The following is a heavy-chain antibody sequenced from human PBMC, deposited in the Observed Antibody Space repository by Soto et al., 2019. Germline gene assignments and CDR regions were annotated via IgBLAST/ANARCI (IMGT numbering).Heavy chain of an antibody. CDR1: GGSISSSSYY. V-gene: IGHV4-39*01. D-gene: IGHD6-13*01. CDR2: IYYSGST. J-gene: IGHJ5*02. CDR3: ARRYVAAHPRPFDP. Sequence: QLQLQESGPGLVKPSETLSLTCTVSGGSISSSSYYWGWIRQPPGKGLEWIGRIYYSGSTYYNPSLKRRVTISVDTSKNQFSLKLSSVTAADTAVYYCARRYVAAHPRPFDPWGQGTLVTVSS.